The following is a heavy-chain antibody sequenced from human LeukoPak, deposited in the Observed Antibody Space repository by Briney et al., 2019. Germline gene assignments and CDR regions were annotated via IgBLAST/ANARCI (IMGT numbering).Heavy chain of an antibody. CDR2: ITSSSSYI. V-gene: IGHV3-21*01. CDR1: GFTFSSYT. J-gene: IGHJ4*02. CDR3: AREMTTVTTFDY. Sequence: GGSLRLSCAASGFTFSSYTMNWVRQAPGKGLEWVSSITSSSSYIYYADSVKGRFTISRDNAKNSLCLQMNSLRAEDTAVYYCAREMTTVTTFDYWGQGTLVTVSS. D-gene: IGHD4-17*01.